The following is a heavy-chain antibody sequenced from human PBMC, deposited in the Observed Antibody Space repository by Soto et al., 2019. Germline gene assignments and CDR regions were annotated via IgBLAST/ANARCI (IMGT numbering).Heavy chain of an antibody. V-gene: IGHV3-30-3*01. CDR2: ISYDGSNK. CDR1: GFTFTIYA. Sequence: QVQLVESGGGVVQPGRSLRLSCAASGFTFTIYAMHWVRQAPGKGLEWVTLISYDGSNKYYADSVKGRFTISRDNSKNTVYLQMNSLRAEDTAVYCCAREYYSGTFQHWGQGTLVTVSS. CDR3: AREYYSGTFQH. J-gene: IGHJ1*01. D-gene: IGHD1-26*01.